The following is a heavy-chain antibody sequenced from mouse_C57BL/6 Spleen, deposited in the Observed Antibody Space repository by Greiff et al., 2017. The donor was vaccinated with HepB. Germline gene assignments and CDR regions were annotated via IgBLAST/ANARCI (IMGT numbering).Heavy chain of an antibody. D-gene: IGHD1-1*01. Sequence: EVKLMDSGPELVKPGASVKISCKASGYTFTDYYMNWVKQSHGKSLEWIGDINPNNGGTSYNQKFKGKATLTVDKSSSTAYMELRSLTSEDSAVYYCATGLTGFAYWGQGTLVTVSA. J-gene: IGHJ3*01. CDR2: INPNNGGT. CDR3: ATGLTGFAY. CDR1: GYTFTDYY. V-gene: IGHV1-26*01.